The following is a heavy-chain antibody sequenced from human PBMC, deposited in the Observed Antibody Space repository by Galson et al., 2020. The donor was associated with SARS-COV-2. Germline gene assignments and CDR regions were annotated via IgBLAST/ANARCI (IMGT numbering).Heavy chain of an antibody. CDR3: ARDLPFGCSGGSCTDY. J-gene: IGHJ4*02. V-gene: IGHV4-61*02. D-gene: IGHD2-15*01. CDR2: IYTSGST. CDR1: GGSISSGSYY. Sequence: SETLSLTCTVSGGSISSGSYYWSWIRQPAGKGLEWIGRIYTSGSTNYNPSLKSRVTISVDTSKNQFSLKLSSVTAADTAVYYCARDLPFGCSGGSCTDYWGQGTLVTVSS.